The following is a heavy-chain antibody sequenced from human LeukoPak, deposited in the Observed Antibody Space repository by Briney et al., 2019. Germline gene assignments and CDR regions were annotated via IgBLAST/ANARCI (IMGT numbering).Heavy chain of an antibody. D-gene: IGHD3-3*01. CDR2: IIPVLDIV. J-gene: IGHJ4*02. CDR3: AREVERFVEWD. V-gene: IGHV1-69*04. CDR1: GDTFSRYA. Sequence: SVKVSCKASGDTFSRYAISWVRQAPGQGLEWMGRIIPVLDIVNYAQKFQDRVMFTADKSTNTAYMDLSGLRSDDTAVYYCAREVERFVEWDWGQGTLVTVSS.